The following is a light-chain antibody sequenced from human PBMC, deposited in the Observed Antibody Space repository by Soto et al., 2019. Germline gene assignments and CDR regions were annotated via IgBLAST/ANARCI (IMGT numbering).Light chain of an antibody. CDR1: GSNVGSNT. J-gene: IGLJ3*02. Sequence: QSVLTQPPSASGTPGQRVTISCSGSGSNVGSNTVNWFQQFPGTAPKLLIYSNDQRPSGVPDRFSGSKSGTSASLAISGFHSEDEADYYCATWDASLNGWVFGGGTKLTVL. V-gene: IGLV1-44*01. CDR3: ATWDASLNGWV. CDR2: SND.